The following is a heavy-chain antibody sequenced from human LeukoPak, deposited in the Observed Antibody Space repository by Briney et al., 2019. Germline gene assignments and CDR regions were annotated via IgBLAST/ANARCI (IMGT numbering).Heavy chain of an antibody. CDR3: ARYGITIVRGGKYYFDS. V-gene: IGHV4-59*08. CDR2: IHYSGST. J-gene: IGHJ4*02. D-gene: IGHD3-10*01. CDR1: GGSISGYF. Sequence: SETLSLTCTVSGGSISGYFWSWIRQPPGKRLEWIGYIHYSGSTNYNPSLNSRVTISVDTSKNQFSLRLRSVTAADTAVYYCARYGITIVRGGKYYFDSWGQGTLVTVSS.